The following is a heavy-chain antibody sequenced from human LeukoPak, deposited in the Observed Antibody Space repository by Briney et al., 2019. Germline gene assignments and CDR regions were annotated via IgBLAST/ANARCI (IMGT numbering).Heavy chain of an antibody. D-gene: IGHD3-22*01. V-gene: IGHV1-2*02. J-gene: IGHJ4*02. Sequence: GASVKISCKASGYTFTGYYMHWVRQAPEQGLEWMGWINPNSGGTNYAQKFQGRVTMTRDTSISTAYMELSRLRSDDTAVYYCARSSHYYDSSGYHDYWGQGTLVTVSS. CDR3: ARSSHYYDSSGYHDY. CDR1: GYTFTGYY. CDR2: INPNSGGT.